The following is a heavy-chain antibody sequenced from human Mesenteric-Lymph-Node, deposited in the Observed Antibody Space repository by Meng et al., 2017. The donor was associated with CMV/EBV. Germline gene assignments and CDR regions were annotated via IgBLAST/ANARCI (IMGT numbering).Heavy chain of an antibody. J-gene: IGHJ6*02. CDR2: INPDGSEK. CDR1: GFTFSRFW. Sequence: GESLKISCAASGFTFSRFWMAWVRQPPGKGPEWVADINPDGSEKHCVDSVRGRFTISRDNAKNSLYLQMNSLRAEDTAVYYCARDVTIQIRGHDYYYGMDVWGQGTTVTVSS. D-gene: IGHD1-26*01. V-gene: IGHV3-7*01. CDR3: ARDVTIQIRGHDYYYGMDV.